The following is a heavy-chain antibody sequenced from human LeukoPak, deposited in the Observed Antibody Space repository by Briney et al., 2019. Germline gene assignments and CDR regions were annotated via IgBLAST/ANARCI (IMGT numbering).Heavy chain of an antibody. D-gene: IGHD6-13*01. CDR3: ARDRSAAGVTPVPYFDY. Sequence: GGSLRLSCAASGFTVSSNYMSWVRQAPGKGLEWVSVIYSGGSTYYADSVKGRFTISRDNSKNTLCLQMNSLRAEDTAVYYCARDRSAAGVTPVPYFDYWGQGTLVTVSS. J-gene: IGHJ4*02. CDR1: GFTVSSNY. V-gene: IGHV3-66*01. CDR2: IYSGGST.